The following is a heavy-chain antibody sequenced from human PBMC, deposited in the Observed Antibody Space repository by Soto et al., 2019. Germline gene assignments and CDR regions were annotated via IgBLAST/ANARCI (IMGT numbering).Heavy chain of an antibody. J-gene: IGHJ4*02. Sequence: GGSLRLSCAAFGLTLSTSSMNWVRQAPGRGLEWVASIRNTGGGTYYADSVKGRFTISRDNSKNTLYLQMSSLRVEDTAVYYCAKDRLAGNFDYWGQGTQVTVSS. CDR3: AKDRLAGNFDY. CDR1: GLTLSTSS. CDR2: IRNTGGGT. V-gene: IGHV3-23*01.